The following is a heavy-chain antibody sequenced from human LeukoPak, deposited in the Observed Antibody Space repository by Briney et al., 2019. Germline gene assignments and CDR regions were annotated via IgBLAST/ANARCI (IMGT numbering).Heavy chain of an antibody. J-gene: IGHJ3*02. CDR1: RFTFSTYA. CDR2: ISGSGGGT. Sequence: PRRSLRLSCAASRFTFSTYAMNWVRQAPGKGLEWVSVISGSGGGTYYADSVKGRFTISRDDSKNMLFLQMNSLRAEDTALYYCAKSPYSGAGRGAFDIWGQGTMVTVSS. D-gene: IGHD1-26*01. V-gene: IGHV3-23*01. CDR3: AKSPYSGAGRGAFDI.